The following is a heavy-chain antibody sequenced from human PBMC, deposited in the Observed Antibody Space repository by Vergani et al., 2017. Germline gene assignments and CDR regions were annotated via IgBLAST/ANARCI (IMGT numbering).Heavy chain of an antibody. D-gene: IGHD3-10*01. Sequence: VQLVESGAEVKKPGSSVKVSCKASGGTFSSYAISWVRQAPGQGLEWMGRIIPILGIANYAQKFQGRVTITADKSTSTAYMELSSLRSEDTAVYHCASNLNYGSELGWFDPWGQGTLVTVSS. CDR2: IIPILGIA. J-gene: IGHJ5*02. CDR3: ASNLNYGSELGWFDP. CDR1: GGTFSSYA. V-gene: IGHV1-69*09.